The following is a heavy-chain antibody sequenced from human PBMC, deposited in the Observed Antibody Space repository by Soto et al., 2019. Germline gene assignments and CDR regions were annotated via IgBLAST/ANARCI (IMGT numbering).Heavy chain of an antibody. D-gene: IGHD4-17*01. CDR2: IYHSGST. CDR1: GGSISSSNW. CDR3: ARYMTTVHYRPTDWFDP. Sequence: QVQLQESGPGLVKPSGTLSLTCAVSGGSISSSNWRSWVRQPPGKGLEWIGEIYHSGSTNYNPSLKSRVTISVDKSKNQFSLKLSSVTAADTAVYYCARYMTTVHYRPTDWFDPWGQGTLVTVSS. V-gene: IGHV4-4*02. J-gene: IGHJ5*02.